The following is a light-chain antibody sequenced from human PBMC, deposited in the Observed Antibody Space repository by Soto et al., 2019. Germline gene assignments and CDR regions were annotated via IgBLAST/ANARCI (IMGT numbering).Light chain of an antibody. CDR2: DAS. V-gene: IGKV1-5*01. Sequence: DIQLTQSPSTLSASVGDRVTITCRASQSVSRWVAWYQQKPGKAPKVLIWDASSLQRGVPSRFSGSGYGTEFTHTINSLQPDDFATYYCQQYNDYSTWTFGQGTRVEIK. CDR1: QSVSRW. J-gene: IGKJ1*01. CDR3: QQYNDYSTWT.